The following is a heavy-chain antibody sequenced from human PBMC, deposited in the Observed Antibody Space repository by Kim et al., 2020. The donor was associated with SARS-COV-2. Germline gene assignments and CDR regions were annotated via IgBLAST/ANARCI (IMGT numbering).Heavy chain of an antibody. CDR3: ARDMGQYYDILTGYRYYYYGMDL. CDR2: IKQDGSEK. CDR1: GFTFSSYW. D-gene: IGHD3-9*01. J-gene: IGHJ6*02. V-gene: IGHV3-7*03. Sequence: GGSLRLSCAASGFTFSSYWMSWVRQAPGKGLEWVANIKQDGSEKYYVDSVKGRFTISRDNAKNSLYLQMNSLRAEDTAVYYCARDMGQYYDILTGYRYYYYGMDLWGQGTTVTVSS.